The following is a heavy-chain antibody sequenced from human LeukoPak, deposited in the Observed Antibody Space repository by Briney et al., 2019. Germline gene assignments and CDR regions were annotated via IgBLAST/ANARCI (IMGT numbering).Heavy chain of an antibody. Sequence: ASVKVSCKVSGYSLTELSMHWVRQAPGKGLEWMGGFDPEDGETIYAQKFQGRVTMTEDTSTDTAYMELSSLRSEDTAVYYCATADYGGNRYFQHWGQGTLVTVSS. J-gene: IGHJ1*01. CDR3: ATADYGGNRYFQH. D-gene: IGHD4-23*01. V-gene: IGHV1-24*01. CDR1: GYSLTELS. CDR2: FDPEDGET.